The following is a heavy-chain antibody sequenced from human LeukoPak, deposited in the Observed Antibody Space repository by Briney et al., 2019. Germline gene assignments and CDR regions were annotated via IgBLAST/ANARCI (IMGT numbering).Heavy chain of an antibody. V-gene: IGHV1-69*13. D-gene: IGHD3-16*02. Sequence: SVKVSCKASGGTFSSYAISWVRQAPGQGLEWMGGIIPIFGTANYAQKFQGRVTITADESTGTAYMELSSLRAEDTAVYYCARGDYDYVWGSYRTLDYWGQGTLVTVSS. CDR2: IIPIFGTA. CDR1: GGTFSSYA. CDR3: ARGDYDYVWGSYRTLDY. J-gene: IGHJ4*02.